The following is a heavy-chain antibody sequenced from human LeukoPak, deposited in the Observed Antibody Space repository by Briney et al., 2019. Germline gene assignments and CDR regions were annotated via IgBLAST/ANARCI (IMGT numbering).Heavy chain of an antibody. Sequence: GGSLRLSCAASGFTFSSYGMHWVRQAPGKGLEWVAFIRYDGSNKYYADSVKGRFTISRDNSKNTLYLQMNSLRAEDTAVYYCAKEGGSGGSSYWYFDLWGRGTLVTVSS. CDR2: IRYDGSNK. D-gene: IGHD2-15*01. V-gene: IGHV3-30*02. CDR1: GFTFSSYG. J-gene: IGHJ2*01. CDR3: AKEGGSGGSSYWYFDL.